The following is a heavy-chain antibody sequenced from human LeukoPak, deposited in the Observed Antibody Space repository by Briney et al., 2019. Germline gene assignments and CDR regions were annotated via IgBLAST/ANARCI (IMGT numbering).Heavy chain of an antibody. V-gene: IGHV1-8*02. CDR3: ARVAGTYYYDSGAYYLKAPFDY. CDR2: MNPNSGNT. CDR1: GYTFTSYD. D-gene: IGHD3-22*01. J-gene: IGHJ4*02. Sequence: ASVKVSCKASGYTFTSYDINWVRQATGQGLEWMGWMNPNSGNTGYAQKFQGRVTMTRNTSISTAYMELNRLRSDDTAVYYCARVAGTYYYDSGAYYLKAPFDYWGQGTLVTVSS.